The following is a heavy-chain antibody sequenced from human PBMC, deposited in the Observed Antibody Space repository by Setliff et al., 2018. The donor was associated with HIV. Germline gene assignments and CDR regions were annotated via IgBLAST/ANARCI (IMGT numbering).Heavy chain of an antibody. CDR1: GASFSSGGYY. D-gene: IGHD3-3*01. J-gene: IGHJ6*03. Sequence: PSETLSLTCNVSGASFSSGGYYWSWTRQHPGKGLEWIGYMSYSGSTFYKSSLKSRVTMSIDTSKNQFSLMLSPVTAADTAVYYCARATYTLQFLKWSPDSSLYYYYMDVWGKGTTVTVSS. CDR3: ARATYTLQFLKWSPDSSLYYYYMDV. V-gene: IGHV4-31*03. CDR2: MSYSGST.